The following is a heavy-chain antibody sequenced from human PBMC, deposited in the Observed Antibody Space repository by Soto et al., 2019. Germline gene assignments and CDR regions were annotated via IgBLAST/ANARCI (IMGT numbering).Heavy chain of an antibody. J-gene: IGHJ6*02. D-gene: IGHD6-19*01. CDR2: IRSKAYGGTT. V-gene: IGHV3-49*03. CDR1: GFTFGDYA. CDR3: TRDRESSGWYRYYYYGMDV. Sequence: ALRLSCTASGFTFGDYAMSWFRQAPGKGLEWVGFIRSKAYGGTTEYAASVKGRFTISRDDSKSIAYLQMNSLKTEDTAVYYCTRDRESSGWYRYYYYGMDVWGQGTTVTVSS.